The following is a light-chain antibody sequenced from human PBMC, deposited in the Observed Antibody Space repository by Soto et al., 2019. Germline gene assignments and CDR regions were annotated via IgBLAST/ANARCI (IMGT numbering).Light chain of an antibody. CDR3: QQLNTYPA. CDR1: QGIGSY. V-gene: IGKV1-9*01. J-gene: IGKJ4*01. Sequence: DLPLTQSPSFLSASVGDRVTITCRASQGIGSYLGWYQQTPGKAPKLLIYGASTLHSGVPSRFSGSGSGTEFTLTVSSLPPEDVATYYCQQLNTYPAFGGGTKVEI. CDR2: GAS.